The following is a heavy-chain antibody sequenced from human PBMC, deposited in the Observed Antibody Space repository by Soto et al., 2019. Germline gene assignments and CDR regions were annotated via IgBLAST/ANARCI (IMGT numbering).Heavy chain of an antibody. CDR2: ISGSGGST. J-gene: IGHJ4*02. V-gene: IGHV3-23*01. CDR3: AKDLGYSSSWPTPTDY. D-gene: IGHD6-13*01. Sequence: PGGSLRLSCAASGFTFSSYAMSWVRQAPGKGLEWVSAISGSGGSTYYADSVKGRFTISRDNSKNTLYLQMNSLRAEDTAVYYCAKDLGYSSSWPTPTDYWGQGTLVTVSS. CDR1: GFTFSSYA.